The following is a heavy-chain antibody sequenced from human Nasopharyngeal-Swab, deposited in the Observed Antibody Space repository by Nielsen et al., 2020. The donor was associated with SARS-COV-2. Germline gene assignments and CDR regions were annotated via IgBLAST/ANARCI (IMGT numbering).Heavy chain of an antibody. CDR3: ARIQAMITFGGANYYGMDV. Sequence: SGPTLVKSTQTVTLTCTFSGFSLSTSGVCVSWIGEPPGKDLEWVALIDWDDDKYYSTSLKTRLTISKDTSKNQVVLTMTNMDPVDTATYYCARIQAMITFGGANYYGMDVWGQGTTVTVSS. D-gene: IGHD3-16*01. J-gene: IGHJ6*02. CDR1: GFSLSTSGVC. V-gene: IGHV2-70*01. CDR2: IDWDDDK.